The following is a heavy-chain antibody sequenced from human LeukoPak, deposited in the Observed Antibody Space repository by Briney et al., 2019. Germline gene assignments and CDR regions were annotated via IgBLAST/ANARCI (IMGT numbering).Heavy chain of an antibody. Sequence: PGGSLRLSCAASGFTFSDYYMSWIRQAPGKGLEWVSYISSSSSYTNYADSVKGRFTISRDNAKNSLYLQMNSLRAEDTAVYDCARPIAAAGYTLDYWGQGTLVTVSS. J-gene: IGHJ4*02. CDR2: ISSSSSYT. CDR1: GFTFSDYY. D-gene: IGHD6-13*01. CDR3: ARPIAAAGYTLDY. V-gene: IGHV3-11*06.